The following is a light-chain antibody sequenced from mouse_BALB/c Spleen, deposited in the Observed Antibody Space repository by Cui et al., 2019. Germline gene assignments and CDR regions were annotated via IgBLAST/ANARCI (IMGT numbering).Light chain of an antibody. Sequence: DIVLPQSPATLSVTQGDSGSLSCRASQGISNNRHWYQVKSHGSPRLLIKDASQSISGVPSRFSGSGSGTDFTLSINSVETEDFGMYFRQQSNSWPHLTFGAGTKLELK. V-gene: IGKV5-43*01. J-gene: IGKJ5*01. CDR1: QGISNN. CDR3: QQSNSWPHLT. CDR2: DAS.